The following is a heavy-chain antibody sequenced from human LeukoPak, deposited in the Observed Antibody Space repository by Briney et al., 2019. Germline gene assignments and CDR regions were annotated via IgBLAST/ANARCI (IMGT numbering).Heavy chain of an antibody. V-gene: IGHV4-34*01. J-gene: IGHJ4*02. Sequence: PSETLSLTCAVYGGSFSGYYWSWIRQPPGEGLEWIGEINHSGSTNYNPSLKSRVTISVDTSKNQFSLKLSSVTAADTAVYYCARFRGRIAAAGRWVDYWGQGTLVTVSS. CDR1: GGSFSGYY. CDR3: ARFRGRIAAAGRWVDY. CDR2: INHSGST. D-gene: IGHD6-13*01.